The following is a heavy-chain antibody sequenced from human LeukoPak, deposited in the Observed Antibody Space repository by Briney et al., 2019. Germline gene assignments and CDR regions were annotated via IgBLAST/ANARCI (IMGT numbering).Heavy chain of an antibody. Sequence: GGSLRLSCVASGFTFSNYAISWVRQAPGKGLEWVSCISSTSNYIFYADSVRGRFTISRDNAKNSLYLQMDSLRAEDTAVYYCARGGIITSYAFEIWGQGAMVTVSS. CDR3: ARGGIITSYAFEI. CDR2: ISSTSNYI. J-gene: IGHJ3*02. V-gene: IGHV3-21*01. CDR1: GFTFSNYA. D-gene: IGHD1-26*01.